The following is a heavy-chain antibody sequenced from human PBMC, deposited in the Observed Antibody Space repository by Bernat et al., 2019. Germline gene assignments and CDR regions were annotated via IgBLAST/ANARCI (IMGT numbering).Heavy chain of an antibody. V-gene: IGHV4-34*01. CDR2: INHSGST. CDR3: AREESGGSGRPDY. CDR1: GGSFSGYY. Sequence: QVQLQQWGAGLLKPSETLSLTCAVYGGSFSGYYWSWIRQPPGKGLEWIGEINHSGSTNYNPSLKSRVTISVDTSKNQFSLKLSSVTAADTAVYYCAREESGGSGRPDYWGQGTLVTVSS. J-gene: IGHJ4*02. D-gene: IGHD3-10*01.